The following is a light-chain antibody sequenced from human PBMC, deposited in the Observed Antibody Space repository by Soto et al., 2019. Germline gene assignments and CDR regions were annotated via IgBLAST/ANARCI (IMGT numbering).Light chain of an antibody. CDR2: EVT. V-gene: IGLV2-8*01. CDR1: SSDVGAYNY. Sequence: QSALTQPPSASGSPGQSVTISCTGTSSDVGAYNYVSWYQQHPGKAPKLILYEVTKRPSGVPDRFSGSKSGNTASLTVSGLQADDESDYYCSSYAGNNNLLFGGGTKLTVL. CDR3: SSYAGNNNLL. J-gene: IGLJ2*01.